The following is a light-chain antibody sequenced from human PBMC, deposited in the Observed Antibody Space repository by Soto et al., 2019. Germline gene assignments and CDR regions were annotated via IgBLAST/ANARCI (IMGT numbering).Light chain of an antibody. CDR2: AAS. CDR3: QQSYSTPLT. J-gene: IGKJ4*01. CDR1: QSISSY. V-gene: IGKV1-39*01. Sequence: DIQMTQSPSSLSASVGDRVTITCRASQSISSYLNWYQQKPEKAPKLLIYAASSLQSGVPSRFSGSGSGTDFTLTISSLQPEDFATYYCQQSYSTPLTFGGGTNVDTK.